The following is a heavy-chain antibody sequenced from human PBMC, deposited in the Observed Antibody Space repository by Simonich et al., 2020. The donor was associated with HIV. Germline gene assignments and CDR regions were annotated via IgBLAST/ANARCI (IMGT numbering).Heavy chain of an antibody. V-gene: IGHV4-34*01. CDR2: ITYSGRT. CDR1: GGSFTNYY. CDR3: ARGRRWAYY. J-gene: IGHJ4*02. Sequence: QVHLQQWGAGLLKPSETLSLTCAVYGGSFTNYYWSWIRQPPGKGLEWIGEITYSGRTNYNPSLKSRVTISVDTSKKQFSLKLKSVTVADTAVYYCARGRRWAYYWGQGTLVTVSS. D-gene: IGHD6-13*01.